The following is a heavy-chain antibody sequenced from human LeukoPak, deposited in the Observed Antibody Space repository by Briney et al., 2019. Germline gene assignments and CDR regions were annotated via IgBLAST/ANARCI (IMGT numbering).Heavy chain of an antibody. Sequence: GGSLRLSCAASGFTFSSYGMHWVRQAPGKGLVWVSRINSDGSSTSYADSVKGRFTISRDNAKNTLYLQMNSLRAEDTAVYYCATLRSPYYYGSGSYDYWGQGTLVTVSS. CDR1: GFTFSSYG. J-gene: IGHJ4*02. CDR3: ATLRSPYYYGSGSYDY. CDR2: INSDGSST. V-gene: IGHV3-74*01. D-gene: IGHD3-10*01.